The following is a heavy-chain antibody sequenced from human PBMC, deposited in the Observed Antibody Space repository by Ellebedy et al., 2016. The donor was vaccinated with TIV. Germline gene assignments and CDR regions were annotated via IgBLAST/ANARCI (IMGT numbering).Heavy chain of an antibody. CDR3: ARHNYGGNSGLDY. D-gene: IGHD4-23*01. J-gene: IGHJ4*02. CDR1: GFTFDDYA. V-gene: IGHV3-20*04. Sequence: GESLKISCAASGFTFDDYAMSWVRQVPGKGLEWLSDINWNGDITTYADAVRGRFTVSRDNAKNSLSVQINSLGAEDTALYFCARHNYGGNSGLDYWGRGILVTVSS. CDR2: INWNGDIT.